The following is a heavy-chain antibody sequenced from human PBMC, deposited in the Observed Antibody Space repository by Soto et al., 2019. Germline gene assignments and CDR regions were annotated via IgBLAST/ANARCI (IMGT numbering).Heavy chain of an antibody. V-gene: IGHV3-23*01. CDR2: ISGSGSIRSYT. CDR1: GFTFSSYV. D-gene: IGHD3-3*01. J-gene: IGHJ4*02. CDR3: AKVMIPNDDLILDY. Sequence: GGSLRLSCAASGFTFSSYVMTWVRQAPGKGLEWVSSISGSGSIRSYTHYAESVKGRFTMSRDNSKNTLYLQMNSLRAEDTAVYYCAKVMIPNDDLILDYWGQGTLVTVSS.